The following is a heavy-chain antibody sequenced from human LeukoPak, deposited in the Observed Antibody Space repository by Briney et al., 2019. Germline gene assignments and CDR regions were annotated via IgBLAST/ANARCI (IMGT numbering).Heavy chain of an antibody. CDR2: IYDSGST. CDR1: GYSISSGNY. J-gene: IGHJ5*02. Sequence: SETLSLTCTVSGYSISSGNYWDWIRQPPGKGLEWIGGIYDSGSTYYNPSLKSRVTISVDTSKNQFSLKLSSVTAADTAVYYCARHHCSGGSCYFMARFGDWFDPWGQGTLVTVSS. V-gene: IGHV4-38-2*02. D-gene: IGHD2-15*01. CDR3: ARHHCSGGSCYFMARFGDWFDP.